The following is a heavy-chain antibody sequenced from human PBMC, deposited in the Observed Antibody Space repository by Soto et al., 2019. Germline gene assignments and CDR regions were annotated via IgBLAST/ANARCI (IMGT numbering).Heavy chain of an antibody. V-gene: IGHV3-48*02. J-gene: IGHJ6*02. D-gene: IGHD6-19*01. CDR1: GFVFSTYS. Sequence: PGVSLRLSCEASGFVFSTYSMSWVRQAPGKGLEWISYISSTSGTIYYADSVKGRFTIFRDNAKNSLFLQMNGLRDDDTAVYYCANQKIRFSVAGTLYGLGVWGQGTTVTVSS. CDR3: ANQKIRFSVAGTLYGLGV. CDR2: ISSTSGTI.